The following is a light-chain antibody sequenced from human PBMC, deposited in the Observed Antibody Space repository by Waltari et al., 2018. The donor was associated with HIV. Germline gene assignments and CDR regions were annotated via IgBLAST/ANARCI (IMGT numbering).Light chain of an antibody. J-gene: IGLJ2*01. CDR2: EVS. CDR1: SSDVGAYNY. Sequence: QSALTQPPSASGSPGQSVTISCTGSSSDVGAYNYVSWYQHHPGKAPKLMISEVSQRPSGVPDRFSGSKSGNTASLTVSGLQAEDEADYYCQAWDSNTALVFGGGTKLTVL. V-gene: IGLV2-8*01. CDR3: QAWDSNTALV.